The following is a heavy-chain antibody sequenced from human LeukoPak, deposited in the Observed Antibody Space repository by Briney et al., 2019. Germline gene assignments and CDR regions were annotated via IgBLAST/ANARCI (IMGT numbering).Heavy chain of an antibody. CDR3: AELGITMIGGV. J-gene: IGHJ6*04. CDR1: GFTFSSYE. CDR2: ISSSGSTI. D-gene: IGHD3-10*02. Sequence: GGSLRLSCAASGFTFSSYEMDWVRQAPGKGLEWVSYISSSGSTIYYADSVKGRFTISRDSAKNSLYLQMNSLRAEDTAVYYCAELGITMIGGVWGKGTTVTISS. V-gene: IGHV3-48*03.